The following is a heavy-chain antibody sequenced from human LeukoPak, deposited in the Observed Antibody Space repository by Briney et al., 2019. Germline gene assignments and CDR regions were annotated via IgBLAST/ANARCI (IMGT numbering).Heavy chain of an antibody. J-gene: IGHJ4*02. CDR2: IRSKAYGGTT. Sequence: GGSLRLSCTASGFTFGDYAMSWVRQAPGKGLEWVGFIRSKAYGGTTEYAASVKGRFTISRDDSKSIAYLQMNSLKTEDTAVYYCTIGYCSSTSCLPPLQYWGQGTLVTVSS. CDR3: TIGYCSSTSCLPPLQY. V-gene: IGHV3-49*04. D-gene: IGHD2-2*01. CDR1: GFTFGDYA.